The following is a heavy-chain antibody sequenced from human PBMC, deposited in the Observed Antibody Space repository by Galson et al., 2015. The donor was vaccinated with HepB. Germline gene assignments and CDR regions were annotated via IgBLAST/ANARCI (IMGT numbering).Heavy chain of an antibody. J-gene: IGHJ4*02. Sequence: YLRLSCAASGFTFSSYGMHWVRQAPGKGLEWVAVISYDGSNKYYADSVKGRFTISRDNSKNTLYLQMNSLRAEDTAVYYCAKDLPYYYGSGSYSPFDYWGQGTLVTVSS. CDR3: AKDLPYYYGSGSYSPFDY. D-gene: IGHD3-10*01. CDR1: GFTFSSYG. CDR2: ISYDGSNK. V-gene: IGHV3-30*18.